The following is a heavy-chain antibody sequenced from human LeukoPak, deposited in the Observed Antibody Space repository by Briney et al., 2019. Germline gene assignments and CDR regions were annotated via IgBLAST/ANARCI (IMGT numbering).Heavy chain of an antibody. D-gene: IGHD6-13*01. Sequence: ASVKVSCKTSGYTLTAYYMHWVRQAPGQGLEWMGWINPNTGDTRSAERFQGRVTMTRDSSITTIYLELTRLTSDDTAVYYCARDMWQQFDWFDPWGQGTLVTVSS. CDR1: GYTLTAYY. V-gene: IGHV1-2*02. CDR2: INPNTGDT. J-gene: IGHJ5*02. CDR3: ARDMWQQFDWFDP.